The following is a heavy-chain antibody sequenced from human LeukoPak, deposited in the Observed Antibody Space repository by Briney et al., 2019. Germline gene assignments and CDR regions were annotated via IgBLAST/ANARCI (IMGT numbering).Heavy chain of an antibody. V-gene: IGHV4-59*01. Sequence: SETLSLTCTVSGGSISTYYWSWIRQSPGKGLEWIGYIYYSGSTNYNPSLKSRVTISVDTSKNQFSLKLTSVTAADTAVYYCARRRGGQFDWLLYVGEAFDIWGQGTTVTVSS. CDR2: IYYSGST. D-gene: IGHD3-9*01. J-gene: IGHJ3*02. CDR3: ARRRGGQFDWLLYVGEAFDI. CDR1: GGSISTYY.